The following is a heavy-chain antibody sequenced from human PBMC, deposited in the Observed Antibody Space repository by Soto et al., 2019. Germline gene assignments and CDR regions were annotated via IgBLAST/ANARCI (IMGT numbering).Heavy chain of an antibody. CDR3: ARDTSRDSGYDFGAFDI. J-gene: IGHJ3*02. CDR2: IKQDGSEK. V-gene: IGHV3-7*01. CDR1: GFTFSSYW. Sequence: SLRLSCAASGFTFSSYWMSWVRQAPGKGLEWVANIKQDGSEKYCADSVKGRFTISRDNAKNSLYLQMNSLRAEDTAVYYCARDTSRDSGYDFGAFDIWGQGTMVTVSS. D-gene: IGHD5-12*01.